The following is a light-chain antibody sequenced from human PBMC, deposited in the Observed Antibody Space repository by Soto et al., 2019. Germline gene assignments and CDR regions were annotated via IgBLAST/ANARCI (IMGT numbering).Light chain of an antibody. J-gene: IGKJ2*01. CDR3: QQYGSSPMYT. Sequence: EIVLTQSPGTLSLSPGERATLSCRASQSVSRSYLAWYQQKPGQAPRLLIHGASARATGIPDRFSGSGSGTDFTLTISRLEPEDCAVYFCQQYGSSPMYTFGQGPKLEIK. CDR1: QSVSRSY. V-gene: IGKV3-20*01. CDR2: GAS.